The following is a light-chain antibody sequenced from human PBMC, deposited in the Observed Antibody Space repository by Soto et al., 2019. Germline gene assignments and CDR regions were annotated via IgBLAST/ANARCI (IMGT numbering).Light chain of an antibody. J-gene: IGKJ5*01. CDR2: AAS. V-gene: IGKV1-9*01. CDR3: QQYYSYPYT. CDR1: QGISSY. Sequence: DIQLTQSPSFLSASVGDRVTITCRASQGISSYLAWYQQKPGKAPRLLIYAASTLQSGVPSRFSGSGSGTEFTLTISSLQPEDFATYYCQQYYSYPYTFGQGTRLEI.